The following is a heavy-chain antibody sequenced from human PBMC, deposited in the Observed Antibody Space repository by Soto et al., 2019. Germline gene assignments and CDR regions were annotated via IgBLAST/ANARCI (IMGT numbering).Heavy chain of an antibody. D-gene: IGHD6-19*01. CDR2: ISGSGGST. V-gene: IGHV3-23*01. CDR3: AKGYSSGWRGGYYFDY. CDR1: GFTFSSYA. Sequence: EVQLLESGGGLIQPGGSLRLSCAASGFTFSSYAMSWVRQAPGKGLEWVSTISGSGGSTYYADSVKGRFTISRDNSKNTLYLQMNGLGAEHTAVYYCAKGYSSGWRGGYYFDYWGQGPMVTASS. J-gene: IGHJ4*02.